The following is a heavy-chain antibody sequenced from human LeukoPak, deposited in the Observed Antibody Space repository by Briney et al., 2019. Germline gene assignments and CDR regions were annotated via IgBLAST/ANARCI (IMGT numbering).Heavy chain of an antibody. CDR3: ARDPFGVYAGKRPIDY. Sequence: ASVKVSCKASGYTFSTYGVTWVRQAPGQGLECMGWISAYNGNTNYAEKFQDRVTMTTDTSTNTAYMELRSLRSDDTAVYFCARDPFGVYAGKRPIDYWGQGTLVTVSS. CDR1: GYTFSTYG. V-gene: IGHV1-18*01. D-gene: IGHD5/OR15-5a*01. J-gene: IGHJ4*02. CDR2: ISAYNGNT.